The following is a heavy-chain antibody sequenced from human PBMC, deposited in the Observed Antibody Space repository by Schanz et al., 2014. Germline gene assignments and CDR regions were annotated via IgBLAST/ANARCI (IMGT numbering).Heavy chain of an antibody. CDR1: GGSFSSNY. Sequence: QVQLQQWGAGLLKPSETLSLTCAVYGGSFSSNYWSWIRQPPGKGLEWIGEINQSGTTNYNPSLKSRVTMSVDTSKNQISRKLRSVTAADTAVYYCARGHHPRGITVAARGFDPWGQGTLVTVSS. CDR2: INQSGTT. V-gene: IGHV4-34*02. D-gene: IGHD6-19*01. J-gene: IGHJ5*02. CDR3: ARGHHPRGITVAARGFDP.